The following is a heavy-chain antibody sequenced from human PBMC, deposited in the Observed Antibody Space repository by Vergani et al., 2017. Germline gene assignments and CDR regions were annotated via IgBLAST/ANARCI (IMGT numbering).Heavy chain of an antibody. J-gene: IGHJ4*02. CDR2: INPNTGGT. CDR1: GYTFTGYY. Sequence: QVQLVQSGAEVKKPGASVKVSCKASGYTFTGYYMHWVRQAPGQGLEWMGWINPNTGGTHYAQKFQGRVTMTRATSISTAYMELSRLRSDDTAVYYCAGGPPVAVPAAIFDYWGQGTLVTVSS. CDR3: AGGPPVAVPAAIFDY. D-gene: IGHD2-2*01. V-gene: IGHV1-2*02.